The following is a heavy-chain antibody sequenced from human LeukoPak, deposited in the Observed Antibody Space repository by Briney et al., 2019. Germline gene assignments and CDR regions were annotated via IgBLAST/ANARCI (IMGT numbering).Heavy chain of an antibody. D-gene: IGHD5-18*01. CDR2: INPSGGST. CDR1: GYTFTGYY. CDR3: ARAIRYSYLPPYNWFDP. J-gene: IGHJ5*02. Sequence: GASVKVSCKASGYTFTGYYMHWVRQAPGQGLEWMGIINPSGGSTSYAQKFQGRVTMTRDMSTSTVYMELSSLRSEDTAVYYCARAIRYSYLPPYNWFDPWGQGTLVTVSS. V-gene: IGHV1-46*01.